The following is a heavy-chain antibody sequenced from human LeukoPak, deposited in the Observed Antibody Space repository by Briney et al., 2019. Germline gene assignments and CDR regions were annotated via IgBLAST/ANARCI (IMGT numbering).Heavy chain of an antibody. CDR2: IYTSGST. V-gene: IGHV4-4*07. Sequence: SETLSLTCTVSGGSISSYYWSWIRQPAGKGLEWIGRIYTSGSTNYNPSLKSRVTMSVDTSENQFSLKLSSVTAADTAVYYCARGQRGSYYYYYTDVWGKGTTVTVSS. CDR1: GGSISSYY. J-gene: IGHJ6*03. CDR3: ARGQRGSYYYYYTDV.